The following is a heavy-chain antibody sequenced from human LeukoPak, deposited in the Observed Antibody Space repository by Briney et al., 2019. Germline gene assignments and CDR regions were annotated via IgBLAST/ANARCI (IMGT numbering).Heavy chain of an antibody. V-gene: IGHV1-8*01. CDR2: MNPNSGNT. CDR1: GYTFTSYD. Sequence: ASVKVSCKASGYTFTSYDINWVRQATGQGLEWMGWMNPNSGNTGYAQKFQGRVTMTRNTSISTVYMELSSLRSEDTAVYYCARIPEMATIKGLHYWGQGTLVTVSS. J-gene: IGHJ4*02. CDR3: ARIPEMATIKGLHY. D-gene: IGHD5-24*01.